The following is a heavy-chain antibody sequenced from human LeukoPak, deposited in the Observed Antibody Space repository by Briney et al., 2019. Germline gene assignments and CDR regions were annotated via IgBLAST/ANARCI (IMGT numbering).Heavy chain of an antibody. V-gene: IGHV3-33*01. D-gene: IGHD1-26*01. Sequence: QPGGSLRLSCAASAFPFSSYGMHWVRQAPGKGLEWVAVIWHDGSHKYYADSVKGRFTISRDNSKNTLYLQMNSLRAEDTAVYYCARDEDYSVGAIPDPAEEKWGYWGQGTLVTVSS. CDR3: ARDEDYSVGAIPDPAEEKWGY. CDR2: IWHDGSHK. CDR1: AFPFSSYG. J-gene: IGHJ4*02.